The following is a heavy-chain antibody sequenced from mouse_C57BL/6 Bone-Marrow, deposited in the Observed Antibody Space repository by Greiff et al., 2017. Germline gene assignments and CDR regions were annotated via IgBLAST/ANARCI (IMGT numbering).Heavy chain of an antibody. CDR1: GFTFSSYG. Sequence: EVKLMESGGDLVKPGGSLKLSCAASGFTFSSYGMSWVRQTPDKRLEWVATISSGGSYTYYPDSVKGRFTITRDKARNTLYLQMSSLKSEDTAMYCCERHALQYCYAMEYWGQGTSVTVSA. V-gene: IGHV5-6*01. CDR2: ISSGGSYT. J-gene: IGHJ4*01. CDR3: ERHALQYCYAMEY. D-gene: IGHD1-1*01.